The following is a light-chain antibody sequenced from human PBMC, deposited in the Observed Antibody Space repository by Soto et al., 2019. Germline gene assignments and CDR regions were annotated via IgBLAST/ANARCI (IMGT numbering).Light chain of an antibody. J-gene: IGLJ3*02. V-gene: IGLV8-61*01. CDR2: NTN. CDR1: SGSVSTSYF. CDR3: LLFMSSATWV. Sequence: QTVVTQEPSISVSPGGTVTLTCGLSSGSVSTSYFPSWYQQTPGQAPRTLIYNTNTRSSGVPDRFSGSILGGKAALTITGAQADDESHYFCLLFMSSATWVFGAGTKLTVL.